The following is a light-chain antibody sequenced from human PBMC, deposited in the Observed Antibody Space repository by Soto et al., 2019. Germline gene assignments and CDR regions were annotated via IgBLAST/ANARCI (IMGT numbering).Light chain of an antibody. CDR2: NAV. J-gene: IGKJ4*01. CDR3: QQGFNWPT. V-gene: IGKV3-11*01. CDR1: QSVGSY. Sequence: ENVLTQSPATLSLSPGERATLSCRASQSVGSYFAWYQQKPGQAPRLVIYNAVNRATGIPARFSGSGSGTDFTLTISGLEPEEFAVYYCQQGFNWPTFGGGTKVEVK.